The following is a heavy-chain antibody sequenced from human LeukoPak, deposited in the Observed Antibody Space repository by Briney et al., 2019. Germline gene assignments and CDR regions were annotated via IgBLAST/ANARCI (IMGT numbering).Heavy chain of an antibody. D-gene: IGHD3-10*01. CDR3: AKDAYYGSGSGWFDP. Sequence: GGSLRLSCAASGFTFSSYEMNWVRQAPGKGLEWVSYISSSGSTIYYADSVKGRFTISRDNAKNSLYLQMNSLRAEDTALYYCAKDAYYGSGSGWFDPWGQGTLVTVSS. CDR2: ISSSGSTI. V-gene: IGHV3-48*03. CDR1: GFTFSSYE. J-gene: IGHJ5*02.